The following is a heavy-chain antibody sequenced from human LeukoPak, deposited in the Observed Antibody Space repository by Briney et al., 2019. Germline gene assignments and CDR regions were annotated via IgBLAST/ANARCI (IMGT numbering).Heavy chain of an antibody. V-gene: IGHV4-38-2*02. CDR1: RYSITSAYY. CDR2: VYYSGGT. Sequence: PSETLSLTCIVSRYSITSAYYWGWIRQPPGKGLEWIGSVYYSGGTYYNPSLKSRVTISADTSKNQFSLNLSSVTAADTAVYYCAATIILPAAMGFDYWGQGTLVTASS. CDR3: AATIILPAAMGFDY. J-gene: IGHJ4*02. D-gene: IGHD2-2*01.